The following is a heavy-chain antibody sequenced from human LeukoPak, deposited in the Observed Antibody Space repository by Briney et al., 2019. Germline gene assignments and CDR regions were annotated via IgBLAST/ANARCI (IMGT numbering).Heavy chain of an antibody. CDR3: AKDRETTASGTFDF. Sequence: GRSLRLSCAASGFTFSSHGMHWVRQAPGKGLEWVAVISDDGRNKNYADSVKGRFTISRDSSNNTLYLQMNSLRAEDTGVYFCAKDRETTASGTFDFRGQGTLVTVSS. D-gene: IGHD6-13*01. V-gene: IGHV3-30*06. J-gene: IGHJ4*02. CDR2: ISDDGRNK. CDR1: GFTFSSHG.